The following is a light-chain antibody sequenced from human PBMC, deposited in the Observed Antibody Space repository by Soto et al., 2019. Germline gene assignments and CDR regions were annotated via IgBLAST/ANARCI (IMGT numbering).Light chain of an antibody. V-gene: IGKV3-20*01. J-gene: IGKJ4*01. CDR2: DVS. CDR1: QSVTSKY. Sequence: IVLTQSPSTLSLSPGERATLSCRASQSVTSKYLAWFQQKPGQAPRLLMYDVSTRATGFPDRFSGSGSGTDFTLTISRLEPEDFAVYYCQQYGDSPTFGGGTRWISN. CDR3: QQYGDSPT.